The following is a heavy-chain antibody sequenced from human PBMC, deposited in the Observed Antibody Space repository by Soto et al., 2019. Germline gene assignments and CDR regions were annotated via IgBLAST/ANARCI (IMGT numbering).Heavy chain of an antibody. CDR3: ARHYGDYGSNYYYMDG. CDR1: GFTFSSYG. Sequence: GGSLRLSCAASGFTFSSYGMHWVRQAPGKGLEWVAVIWYDGSNKYYADSVKGRFTISRDNSKNTLYLQMNSLRAEDTAVYYCARHYGDYGSNYYYMDGWGKGTTVTVSS. CDR2: IWYDGSNK. J-gene: IGHJ6*03. V-gene: IGHV3-33*01. D-gene: IGHD4-17*01.